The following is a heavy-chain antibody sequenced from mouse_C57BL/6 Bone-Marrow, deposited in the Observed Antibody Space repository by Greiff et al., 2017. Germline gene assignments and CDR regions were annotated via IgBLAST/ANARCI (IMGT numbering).Heavy chain of an antibody. CDR2: INYDGSST. CDR1: GFTFSDYY. D-gene: IGHD1-1*01. J-gene: IGHJ1*03. Sequence: EVKVVESEGGLVQPGSSMKLSCTASGFTFSDYYMAWVRQVPEKGLEWVANINYDGSSTYYLDSLKSRFIISRDNAKNILYLQMSSLKSEDTATYYCARDPGYYYGSSWYFDVWGTGTTVTVSS. V-gene: IGHV5-16*01. CDR3: ARDPGYYYGSSWYFDV.